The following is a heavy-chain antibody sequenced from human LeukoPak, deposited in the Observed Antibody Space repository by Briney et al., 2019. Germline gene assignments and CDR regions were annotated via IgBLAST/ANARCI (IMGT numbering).Heavy chain of an antibody. CDR3: ARDRGTRDLDH. V-gene: IGHV3-33*01. CDR1: GISFSTSG. CDR2: IWSDASNE. J-gene: IGHJ4*02. Sequence: QAGGSLRLSCVASGISFSTSGMHWVRQAPGKGLEWVAMIWSDASNEYYADSVKGRFTISRYNSKNTVYLQMNSPRAEDTAVYYCARDRGTRDLDHWGQGTLVTVSS. D-gene: IGHD3-10*01.